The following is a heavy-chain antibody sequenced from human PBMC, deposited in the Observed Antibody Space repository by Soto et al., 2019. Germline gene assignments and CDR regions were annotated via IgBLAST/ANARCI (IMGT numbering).Heavy chain of an antibody. D-gene: IGHD4-4*01. CDR2: IIPLFRTP. J-gene: IGHJ6*02. Sequence: QVQLVQSGAEMKEPGSSVKVSCKTSGGTFSSSAISWLRQAPGQGLEWMGGIIPLFRTPDYAQKFQGRVTIAADESTSTAYMELSSLRSEDTAVYYCARCNDRLQLGGNYYYILDVWGQGTTITVSS. CDR3: ARCNDRLQLGGNYYYILDV. V-gene: IGHV1-69*12. CDR1: GGTFSSSA.